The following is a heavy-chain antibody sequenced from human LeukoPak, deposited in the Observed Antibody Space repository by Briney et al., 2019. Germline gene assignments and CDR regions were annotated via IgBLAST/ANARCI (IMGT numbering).Heavy chain of an antibody. CDR3: ARDLDYDSSGYPAFDI. CDR2: ISSSGSTI. Sequence: GSLRLSCAASGFTFSDYYMSWIRQAPGKGLEWVSYISSSGSTIYYADSVKGRFTISRDDAKNSLYLQMNSLRVEDTAVYYCARDLDYDSSGYPAFDIWGQGTMVTVSS. D-gene: IGHD3-22*01. J-gene: IGHJ3*02. CDR1: GFTFSDYY. V-gene: IGHV3-11*04.